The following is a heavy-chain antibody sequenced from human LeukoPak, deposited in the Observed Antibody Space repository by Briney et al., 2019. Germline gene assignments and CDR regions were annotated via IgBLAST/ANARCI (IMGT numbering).Heavy chain of an antibody. CDR3: ARDPAGPTDAFDI. CDR1: GYTFTSYG. J-gene: IGHJ3*02. Sequence: GASVKVSCKASGYTFTSYGISWVRQAPGQGLEWMGWISAYSLNTNYAQNFQGRVTMTTDTSTSTAYMELRSLRSDDTAVYYCARDPAGPTDAFDIWGQGTMVTVSS. V-gene: IGHV1-18*01. CDR2: ISAYSLNT.